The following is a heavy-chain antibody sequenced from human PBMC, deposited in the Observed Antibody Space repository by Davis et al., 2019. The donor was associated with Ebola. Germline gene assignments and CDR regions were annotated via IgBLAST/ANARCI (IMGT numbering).Heavy chain of an antibody. CDR2: IVPLFGTA. V-gene: IGHV1-69*13. J-gene: IGHJ5*02. CDR3: APQPSSLNNGWLTNWFDP. D-gene: IGHD4/OR15-4a*01. Sequence: SVKVSCKASGYTFTDYGISWVRQAPGQGLEWMGGIVPLFGTANYAQRFQGRVTITADESTSTAYMELSSLRSEDTAVYYCAPQPSSLNNGWLTNWFDPWGQGTLVTVSS. CDR1: GYTFTDYG.